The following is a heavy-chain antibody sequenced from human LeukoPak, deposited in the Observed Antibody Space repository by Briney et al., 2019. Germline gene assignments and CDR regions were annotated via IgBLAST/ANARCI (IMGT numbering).Heavy chain of an antibody. CDR3: ARHSSDYDFWSGYPYYFDY. D-gene: IGHD3-3*01. CDR1: GGSISSYY. CDR2: IYYSGST. J-gene: IGHJ4*02. V-gene: IGHV4-59*08. Sequence: SETLSLTCTVSGGSISSYYWSWIRQPPRRGLEWIGYIYYSGSTNYNPSLKSRVTISVDTSKNQFSLKLSSVTAADTAVYYCARHSSDYDFWSGYPYYFDYWGQGTLVTVSS.